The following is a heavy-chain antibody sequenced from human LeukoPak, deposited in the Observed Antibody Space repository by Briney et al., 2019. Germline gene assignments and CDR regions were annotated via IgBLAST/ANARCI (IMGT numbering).Heavy chain of an antibody. CDR3: ARRKILEYCNSMSCRAYLDY. Sequence: PSETLSLTCAVSGFSISTAYYWDWIRQSPGKGLEWIGTIYCGGSTYYNPSLGSRVTISVDTSKNQFSLKLTSVTAADTAVYYCARRKILEYCNSMSCRAYLDYWGQGTLVTVSS. J-gene: IGHJ4*02. V-gene: IGHV4-38-2*01. D-gene: IGHD2/OR15-2a*01. CDR1: GFSISTAYY. CDR2: IYCGGST.